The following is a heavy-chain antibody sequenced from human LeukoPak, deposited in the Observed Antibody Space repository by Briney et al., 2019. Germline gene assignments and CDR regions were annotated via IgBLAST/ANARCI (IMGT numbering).Heavy chain of an antibody. CDR3: ARANLSPWIQLWIGANWFDP. D-gene: IGHD5-18*01. V-gene: IGHV4-59*01. CDR1: GGSISSYY. J-gene: IGHJ5*02. Sequence: SETLSLTFTVSGGSISSYYWSWIRQPPGKGLGWVGCMYYSVSTNNTPSLTSGVTISVDTSKNQFSLKLSSVTAADTAVYYCARANLSPWIQLWIGANWFDPWGQGTLVTVSS. CDR2: MYYSVST.